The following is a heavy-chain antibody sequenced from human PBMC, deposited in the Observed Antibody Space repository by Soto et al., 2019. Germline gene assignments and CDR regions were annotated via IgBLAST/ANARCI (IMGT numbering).Heavy chain of an antibody. CDR3: AKDLMVAPGDYFDS. CDR2: ISGGGGSI. J-gene: IGHJ4*02. D-gene: IGHD2-8*01. CDR1: RFVFSSYA. Sequence: EMQLLESGGGLVKPGGSLRLSCVGSRFVFSSYAMNWVRQAPGKGLEWVSGISGGGGSIYYADSVKGRFTISRDNSKSTLYLQMSSLRVEDTAVYYCAKDLMVAPGDYFDSWGQGTLVTVSS. V-gene: IGHV3-23*01.